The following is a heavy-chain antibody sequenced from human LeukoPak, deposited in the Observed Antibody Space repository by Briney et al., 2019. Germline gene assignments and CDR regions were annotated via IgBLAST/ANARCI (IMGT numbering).Heavy chain of an antibody. CDR3: AKEGKLGLDY. D-gene: IGHD3-10*01. Sequence: GGSLRLSCAASGFTFSSYAMTWVRQAPGKGLEWVSGITGSGGSTTYADSVKGQFTISRDNSKNTLYLQMNSLRAEDTAVYYCAKEGKLGLDYWGQGTLVTVS. CDR2: ITGSGGST. V-gene: IGHV3-23*01. CDR1: GFTFSSYA. J-gene: IGHJ4*02.